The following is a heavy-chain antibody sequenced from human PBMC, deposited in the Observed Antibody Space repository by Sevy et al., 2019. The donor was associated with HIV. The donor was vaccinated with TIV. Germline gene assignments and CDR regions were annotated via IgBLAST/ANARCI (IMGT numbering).Heavy chain of an antibody. Sequence: GGSLRLSCVASGFTSSSYAMSWVRQAPGKGLEWVSSISESGAMTYYADSVKGRFTISRDNSKSTLYLQMNSLGAEETAIYYCAKASIEVAATTGGVFDYWGQGTLVTVSS. CDR1: GFTSSSYA. CDR2: ISESGAMT. J-gene: IGHJ4*02. CDR3: AKASIEVAATTGGVFDY. V-gene: IGHV3-23*01. D-gene: IGHD6-19*01.